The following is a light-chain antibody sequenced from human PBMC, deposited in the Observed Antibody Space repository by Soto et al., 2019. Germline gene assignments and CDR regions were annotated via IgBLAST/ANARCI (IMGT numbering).Light chain of an antibody. J-gene: IGLJ1*01. CDR3: AAWDASLSACV. Sequence: QAVVTQPPSASGTPGQRVPISCSGSSSNIGTNTVNWYQQLPGTAPKLLIYYNNQRPSGVPDRFSGSRSGTSASLAIVGLRSEDEAVYYCAAWDASLSACVFGNGTKVTVL. CDR1: SSNIGTNT. V-gene: IGLV1-44*01. CDR2: YNN.